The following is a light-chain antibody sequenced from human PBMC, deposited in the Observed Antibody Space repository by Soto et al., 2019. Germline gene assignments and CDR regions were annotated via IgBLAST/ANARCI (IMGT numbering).Light chain of an antibody. V-gene: IGKV1-39*01. CDR2: AAS. J-gene: IGKJ4*01. CDR1: QSISSY. CDR3: QQSYSTPLT. Sequence: DIQMTQSPSSLSASVGYRVTITCRASQSISSYLNWYQQKPGKAPKLLIYAASSLQSGVPSRFSGSGSGTDFTLTIGSLQPEDFATYYCQQSYSTPLTFGGGTKVDI.